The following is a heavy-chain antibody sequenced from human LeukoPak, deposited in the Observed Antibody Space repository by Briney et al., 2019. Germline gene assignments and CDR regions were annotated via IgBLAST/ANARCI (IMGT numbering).Heavy chain of an antibody. CDR3: ANPPTRVYGIDPGSP. Sequence: PGGSLRLSCAASGFTFSNYAMSWVRQAPGKGLEWVSAIGVSSGSTYYADSVKGRFTISRDNSKNTLYLQMNSLRAEDTAVYYCANPPTRVYGIDPGSPWGQGTLVTVSS. CDR2: IGVSSGST. V-gene: IGHV3-23*01. CDR1: GFTFSNYA. D-gene: IGHD6-13*01. J-gene: IGHJ5*02.